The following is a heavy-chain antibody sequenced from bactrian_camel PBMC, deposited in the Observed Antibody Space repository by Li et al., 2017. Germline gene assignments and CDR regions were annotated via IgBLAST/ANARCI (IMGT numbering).Heavy chain of an antibody. CDR1: GITFSRHD. V-gene: IGHV3S40*01. D-gene: IGHD2*01. CDR3: KAENTVVVPVGINVCPDY. Sequence: VQLVESGGGLVQPGESLRLSCVASGITFSRHDMSWVRQAPGKEVEWVAGITSLPSLFRAASYADSVKGRFTTSQDKAKRKNTVYLQMDSLKPEDTAMYYCKAENTVVVPVGINVCPDYWGQGTQVTVS. J-gene: IGHJ4*01. CDR2: ITSLPSLFRAA.